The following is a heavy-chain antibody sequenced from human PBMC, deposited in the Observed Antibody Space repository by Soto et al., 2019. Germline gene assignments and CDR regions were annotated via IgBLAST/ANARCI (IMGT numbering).Heavy chain of an antibody. Sequence: SETLSLTCTVSVGSISSNYWTCIRHPAGKGLEWIGRVYTSGSTNYNPSLKSRVTMSVDTSKTQFFLKLSSVTAADTAIYYCARDSGGNYYLFEYWGQGTLVSVSS. V-gene: IGHV4-4*07. CDR3: ARDSGGNYYLFEY. J-gene: IGHJ4*02. CDR1: VGSISSNY. CDR2: VYTSGST. D-gene: IGHD1-26*01.